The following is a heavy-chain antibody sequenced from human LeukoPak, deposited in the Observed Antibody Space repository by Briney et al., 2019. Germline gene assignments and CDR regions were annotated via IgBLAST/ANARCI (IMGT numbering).Heavy chain of an antibody. Sequence: SETLSLTCTVSGGSISSGGYYWSWIRQPPGKGLEWIGYIYHSGSTYYNPSLKSRVTISVDRSKNQFSLKLSSVTAADTAVYYCARGPPYYLDYWGQGTLVTVSS. J-gene: IGHJ4*02. CDR3: ARGPPYYLDY. CDR2: IYHSGST. V-gene: IGHV4-30-2*01. CDR1: GGSISSGGYY.